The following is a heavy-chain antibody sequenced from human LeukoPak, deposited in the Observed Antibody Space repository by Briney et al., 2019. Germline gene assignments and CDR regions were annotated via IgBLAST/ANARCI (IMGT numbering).Heavy chain of an antibody. Sequence: GGSLRLSCAASGFTFSSYSMNWVRQAPGKGLEWVSSISSSSSYIYYADSVKGRFTISRDNAKNSLYLQMNSLRAEDTAVYYRARVHSVVVVAAPDYWGQGTLVTVSS. D-gene: IGHD2-15*01. CDR1: GFTFSSYS. J-gene: IGHJ4*02. CDR3: ARVHSVVVVAAPDY. CDR2: ISSSSSYI. V-gene: IGHV3-21*01.